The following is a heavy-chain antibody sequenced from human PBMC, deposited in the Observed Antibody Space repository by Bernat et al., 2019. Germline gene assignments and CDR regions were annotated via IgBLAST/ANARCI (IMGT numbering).Heavy chain of an antibody. J-gene: IGHJ4*02. Sequence: EVQLVESGGGLVQPGGSLRLSCAASGFTFSSYWMHWVRQAPGKGLVWVSRINSDGSSTSYAGSVKGRFTISRDNAKNTLYLQMNSLRAEDTAVYYCARGGSYYDSSGYYSTPDYWGQGTLVTVSS. D-gene: IGHD3-22*01. CDR2: INSDGSST. CDR3: ARGGSYYDSSGYYSTPDY. CDR1: GFTFSSYW. V-gene: IGHV3-74*01.